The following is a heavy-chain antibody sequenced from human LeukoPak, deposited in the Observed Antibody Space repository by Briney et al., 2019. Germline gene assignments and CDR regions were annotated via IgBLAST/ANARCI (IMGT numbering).Heavy chain of an antibody. CDR2: ISAYNGNT. V-gene: IGHV1-18*01. CDR1: GYSFSKYS. J-gene: IGHJ4*02. CDR3: ARGEYYYDSSGYCFDY. D-gene: IGHD3-22*01. Sequence: ASLKVSCKASGYSFSKYSITWVRQAPGQGLEWMGWISAYNGNTNYAQKLQGRVTMTTDTSTSTAYMELRSLRSDDTAVYYCARGEYYYDSSGYCFDYWGQGTLVTVSS.